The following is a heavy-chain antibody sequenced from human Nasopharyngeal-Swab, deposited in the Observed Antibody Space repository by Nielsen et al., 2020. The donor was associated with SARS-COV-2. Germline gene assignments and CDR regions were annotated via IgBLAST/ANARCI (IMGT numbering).Heavy chain of an antibody. J-gene: IGHJ4*02. CDR2: IGTAGDT. Sequence: GGSLRLSCAASGFTFSSYDMHWVRQATGKGLEWVSAIGTAGDTYYPGSVKGRFTISRENAKNSLYLQMNSLRAGDTAVYYCARADSSGWYIYFDYWGQGTLVTVSS. CDR1: GFTFSSYD. CDR3: ARADSSGWYIYFDY. V-gene: IGHV3-13*01. D-gene: IGHD6-19*01.